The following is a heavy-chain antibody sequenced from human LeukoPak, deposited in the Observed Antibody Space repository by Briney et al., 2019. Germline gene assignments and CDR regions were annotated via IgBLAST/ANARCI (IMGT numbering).Heavy chain of an antibody. Sequence: GGSLRLSCAASGFTFSDYYMSWIRQAPGKGLEWVSYISSSSSYTNYADSAKGRFTISRDNAKNSLYLQMNSLRAEDTAVYYCARSHCSGGSCPLDYWGQGTLVTVSS. CDR1: GFTFSDYY. V-gene: IGHV3-11*06. CDR2: ISSSSSYT. D-gene: IGHD2-15*01. J-gene: IGHJ4*02. CDR3: ARSHCSGGSCPLDY.